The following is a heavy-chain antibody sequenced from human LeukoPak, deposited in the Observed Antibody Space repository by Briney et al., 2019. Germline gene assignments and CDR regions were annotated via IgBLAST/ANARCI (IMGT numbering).Heavy chain of an antibody. V-gene: IGHV4-30-4*07. CDR1: GGSISSGGYS. CDR3: AREAWRFGDGHWFDP. D-gene: IGHD3-10*01. Sequence: SETLSLTCAVSGGSISSGGYSWSWIRQPPGKGLEWIGYIYYSGSTYYNPSLKSRVTISVDTSKNQFSLKLSSVTAADTAVYYCAREAWRFGDGHWFDPWGQGTLVTVSS. J-gene: IGHJ5*02. CDR2: IYYSGST.